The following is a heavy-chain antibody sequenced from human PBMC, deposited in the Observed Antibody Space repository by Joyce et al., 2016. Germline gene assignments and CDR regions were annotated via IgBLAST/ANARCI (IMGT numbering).Heavy chain of an antibody. Sequence: EVQLLESGGALVQPGGSLRLSCAASGFTFTNYAMSWVRQAPGRGREWVSSISSSGGTTHYADSVKGRFTISRDNSKNTLNLQVNSLRAEDTAIYYCAKGPRIAARPNYYYYGMDVWGQGTTVTVSS. V-gene: IGHV3-23*01. CDR2: ISSSGGTT. CDR3: AKGPRIAARPNYYYYGMDV. D-gene: IGHD6-6*01. J-gene: IGHJ6*02. CDR1: GFTFTNYA.